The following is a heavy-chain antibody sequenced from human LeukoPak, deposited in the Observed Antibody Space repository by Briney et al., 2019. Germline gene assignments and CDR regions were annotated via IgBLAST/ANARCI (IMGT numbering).Heavy chain of an antibody. CDR3: ARVGARITMVRGGINKSYFDY. J-gene: IGHJ4*02. D-gene: IGHD3-10*01. V-gene: IGHV1-2*02. Sequence: SVTVSCKASGYTFTGYYMHWVRQAPGQGLEWMGWINPNSGDTNYAQKFQGRVTMTRDTSISTAYMELSRLRSDDTAVYYCARVGARITMVRGGINKSYFDYWGQGTLVTVSS. CDR1: GYTFTGYY. CDR2: INPNSGDT.